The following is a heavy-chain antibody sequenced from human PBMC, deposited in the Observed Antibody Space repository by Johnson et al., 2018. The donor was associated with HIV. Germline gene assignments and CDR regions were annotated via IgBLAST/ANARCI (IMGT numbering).Heavy chain of an antibody. CDR1: NFTFKDFY. CDR3: AKLPVLYGDFDDAFNI. V-gene: IGHV3-11*06. CDR2: ISGSGFDT. J-gene: IGHJ3*02. D-gene: IGHD4-17*01. Sequence: QVQLVESGGDLIKPGGSLRLSCAVSNFTFKDFYMSWIRQAPGKGLEWLSYISGSGFDTYYADSVKGRFTISRDNSKNTLYLQMNSLRAEDTAVYYCAKLPVLYGDFDDAFNIWGQGTMVTVSS.